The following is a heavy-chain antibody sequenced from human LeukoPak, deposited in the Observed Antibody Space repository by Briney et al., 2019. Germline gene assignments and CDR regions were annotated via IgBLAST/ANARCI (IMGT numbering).Heavy chain of an antibody. V-gene: IGHV3-23*01. CDR2: ISGSGGST. J-gene: IGHJ3*02. CDR1: GFTFSSYA. Sequence: GGSLRLSCAASGFTFSSYAMSWVRQAPGKGLEWVSAISGSGGSTYYADSVKGRFTISRDNSKNTLYLQMNSLRAEDTAVYYCAKDLLALGRPNYDFWSGYGAFDIWGQGTMVTVSS. D-gene: IGHD3-3*01. CDR3: AKDLLALGRPNYDFWSGYGAFDI.